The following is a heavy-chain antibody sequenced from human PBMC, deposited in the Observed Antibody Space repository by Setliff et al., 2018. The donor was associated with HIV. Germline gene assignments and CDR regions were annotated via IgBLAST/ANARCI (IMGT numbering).Heavy chain of an antibody. J-gene: IGHJ4*02. CDR2: IYSTGST. CDR1: GPSINIHY. Sequence: ASETLSLTCTVSGPSINIHYWSWIRQSPGKGFELIGYIYSTGSTNYNPSLQSRVTISMVASRNQFSLKVTSVTAADTAVYYCAKGAGFYGDYTFDHWGQGRQVTVSS. CDR3: AKGAGFYGDYTFDH. D-gene: IGHD4-17*01. V-gene: IGHV4-59*11.